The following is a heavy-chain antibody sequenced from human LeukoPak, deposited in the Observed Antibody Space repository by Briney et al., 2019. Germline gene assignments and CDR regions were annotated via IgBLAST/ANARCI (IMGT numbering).Heavy chain of an antibody. CDR1: GGSISSYY. Sequence: SETLSLTCTVSGGSISSYYWSWIRQPPGKGLEWIGYIYYTGSTEYHPSLKSRVTISLDTSKNQFSLKLTSVTAADTPVYYCARVYQSAEYYFDYWGQGNLVRVSS. CDR2: IYYTGST. D-gene: IGHD2-2*01. J-gene: IGHJ4*02. CDR3: ARVYQSAEYYFDY. V-gene: IGHV4-59*01.